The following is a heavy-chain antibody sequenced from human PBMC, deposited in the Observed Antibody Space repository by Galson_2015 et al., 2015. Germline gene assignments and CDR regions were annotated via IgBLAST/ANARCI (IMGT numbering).Heavy chain of an antibody. CDR2: FDPEDGET. Sequence: SVKVSCKVSGYTLTELSVHWVRQAPGKGLEWMGGFDPEDGETIYAQKFQGRVTMTEDTSTDTAYMELSSLRSEDTAVYYCATVRKDYGWAIYYFDYWGQGTLVTASS. J-gene: IGHJ4*02. D-gene: IGHD6-19*01. CDR3: ATVRKDYGWAIYYFDY. CDR1: GYTLTELS. V-gene: IGHV1-24*01.